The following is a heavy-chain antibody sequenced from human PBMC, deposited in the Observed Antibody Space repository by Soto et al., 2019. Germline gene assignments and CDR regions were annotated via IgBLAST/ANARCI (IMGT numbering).Heavy chain of an antibody. J-gene: IGHJ6*02. CDR3: ARTLTTVTTTGYYYYGMDV. Sequence: GASVKVSCKASGYTFSSYYMHWVRQAPGQGLEWMGIITPSGGSTRYAQKFQGRVTMTRDTSTSTVYMELSSLRSEDTAVYYCARTLTTVTTTGYYYYGMDVWGQGTTVTVSS. V-gene: IGHV1-46*01. CDR1: GYTFSSYY. CDR2: ITPSGGST. D-gene: IGHD4-17*01.